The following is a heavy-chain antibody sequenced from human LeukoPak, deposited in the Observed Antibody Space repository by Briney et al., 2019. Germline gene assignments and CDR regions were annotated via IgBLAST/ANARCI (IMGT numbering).Heavy chain of an antibody. D-gene: IGHD3-16*01. CDR3: ARDPPTFYAFGI. V-gene: IGHV4-34*01. J-gene: IGHJ3*02. Sequence: PSETLSLTCAVYGGSFSGYYWSWIRQPPGKGLEWIGEINHSGSTNYNPSLKSRVTISVDTSKNQFSLKLSSVTAADTAVYYCARDPPTFYAFGIWGQGTMVTVSS. CDR2: INHSGST. CDR1: GGSFSGYY.